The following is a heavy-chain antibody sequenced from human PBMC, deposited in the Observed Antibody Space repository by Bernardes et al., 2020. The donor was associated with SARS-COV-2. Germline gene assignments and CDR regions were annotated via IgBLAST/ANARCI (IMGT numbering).Heavy chain of an antibody. D-gene: IGHD3-10*01. V-gene: IGHV1-24*01. Sequence: ASVKVSCKVSGYTLTDLSMLWVRQAPGKGLEWMGGFDPDYGETIYAQKFQGRVTMTADTSTDTAYMELSSLRSEDTAVYYCATAPTTYYYGSGSRSWFDPWGQGTLITASS. CDR1: GYTLTDLS. CDR2: FDPDYGET. J-gene: IGHJ5*02. CDR3: ATAPTTYYYGSGSRSWFDP.